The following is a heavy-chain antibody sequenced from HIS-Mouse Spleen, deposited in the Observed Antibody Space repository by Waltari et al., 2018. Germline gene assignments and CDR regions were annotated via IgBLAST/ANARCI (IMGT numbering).Heavy chain of an antibody. CDR1: GGPISSYY. D-gene: IGHD7-27*01. CDR2: TYYSGST. J-gene: IGHJ4*02. Sequence: QVQLQESGPGLVKPSETLSLTCTVSGGPISSYYWSWIRQPQGKGLEWIGDTYYSGSTNTNPSLKSRVTISVDTCKHQFSLKLSSVTAAETAVYYCARERPPWVYFDYWGQGTLVTVSS. CDR3: ARERPPWVYFDY. V-gene: IGHV4-59*01.